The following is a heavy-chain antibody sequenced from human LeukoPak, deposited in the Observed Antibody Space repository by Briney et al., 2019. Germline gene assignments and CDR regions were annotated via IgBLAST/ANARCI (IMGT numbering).Heavy chain of an antibody. CDR3: ARGGHIVVVTAILIDY. V-gene: IGHV1-2*02. CDR2: INPNSSGT. J-gene: IGHJ4*02. D-gene: IGHD2-21*02. Sequence: ASVKVSCKASGYTFTGYYMHWVRQAPGQGLEWMGWINPNSSGTNYAQKFQGRVTMTRDTSISTAYMELSRLRSDDTAVYYCARGGHIVVVTAILIDYWGQGTLVTVSS. CDR1: GYTFTGYY.